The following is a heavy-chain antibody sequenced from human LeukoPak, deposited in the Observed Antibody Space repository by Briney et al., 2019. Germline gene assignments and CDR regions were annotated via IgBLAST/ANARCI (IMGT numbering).Heavy chain of an antibody. D-gene: IGHD1-7*01. CDR1: GFTFSSYA. CDR2: IRGSGGGT. V-gene: IGHV3-23*01. J-gene: IGHJ6*02. Sequence: GGSLRLSCATSGFTFSSYAMSWVRQAPGKGLEWVSAIRGSGGGTYYADSVKGRFTISRDNSKNTLYLQMNSLRAEDTAVYYCAKRTSPYYYGMDVWGQGTTVTVSS. CDR3: AKRTSPYYYGMDV.